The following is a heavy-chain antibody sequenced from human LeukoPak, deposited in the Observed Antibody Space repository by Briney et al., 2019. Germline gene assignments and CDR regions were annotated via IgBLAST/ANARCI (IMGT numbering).Heavy chain of an antibody. J-gene: IGHJ4*02. CDR1: GFIFSSNW. Sequence: GGSLRLSCAGSGFIFSSNWMSWVRQAPGKGLEWVGNIKQDGSEKYYVDSVKGRFTISRDNAKNSVFLQMNSLRAEDSAVYYCARGPQYYFDYWGQGTLVTVSS. CDR3: ARGPQYYFDY. CDR2: IKQDGSEK. V-gene: IGHV3-7*01.